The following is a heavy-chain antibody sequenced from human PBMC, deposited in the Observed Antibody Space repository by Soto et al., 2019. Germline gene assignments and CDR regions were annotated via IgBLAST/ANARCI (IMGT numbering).Heavy chain of an antibody. D-gene: IGHD1-26*01. J-gene: IGHJ4*02. CDR2: ISYDGNKS. CDR3: ARDDSGPEYCFDY. CDR1: GFTFNKYA. Sequence: QVQLVESGGGVVQTGRSLRLSCAASGFTFNKYAMHWVRQAPGKGLEWVAVISYDGNKSYYADSVKGRFTISRDNSKNTLYVQMNSLTAEDTAVYYCARDDSGPEYCFDYWGQGTLVSVSS. V-gene: IGHV3-30-3*01.